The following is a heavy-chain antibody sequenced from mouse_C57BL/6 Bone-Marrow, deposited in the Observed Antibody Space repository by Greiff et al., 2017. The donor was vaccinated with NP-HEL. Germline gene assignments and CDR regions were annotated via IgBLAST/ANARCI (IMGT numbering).Heavy chain of an antibody. CDR1: GFSLSTFGMG. J-gene: IGHJ4*01. Sequence: QVTLKVSGPGILQPSQTLSLTCSFSGFSLSTFGMGVGWIRQPSGKGLEWLAHIWWDDDKYYNPALKGRLTISKDTSKNQVFLKIANVDTADTATYYCARSRWLLPYYYAMDYWGQGTSVTVSS. V-gene: IGHV8-8*01. D-gene: IGHD2-3*01. CDR3: ARSRWLLPYYYAMDY. CDR2: IWWDDDK.